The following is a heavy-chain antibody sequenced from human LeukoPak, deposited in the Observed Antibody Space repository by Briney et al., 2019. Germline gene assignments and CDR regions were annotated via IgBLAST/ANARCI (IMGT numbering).Heavy chain of an antibody. V-gene: IGHV5-51*01. J-gene: IGHJ4*02. CDR2: IYPGNSDT. D-gene: IGHD3-22*01. CDR3: ARPYSGYYYYFDY. CDR1: GYSFTSYW. Sequence: AGESLKISCKGSGYSFTSYWIGWVRQMPGKGLEWMGIIYPGNSDTRYSPSFQGQVTISADKSISTAYLQWSSLKASDTAMYYCARPYSGYYYYFDYWGQGTLVTVSS.